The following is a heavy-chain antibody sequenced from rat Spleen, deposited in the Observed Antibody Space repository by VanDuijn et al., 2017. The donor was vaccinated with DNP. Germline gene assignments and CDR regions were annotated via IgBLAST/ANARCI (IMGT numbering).Heavy chain of an antibody. D-gene: IGHD1-6*01. CDR2: ILYDGSRT. CDR1: GFTFSDYN. V-gene: IGHV5S10*01. CDR3: AAERDYAYYVDWFAY. Sequence: EVQLVESGGGLVQPGRSLKLSCAASGFTFSDYNMAWVRQAPRKGLEWVATILYDGSRTYYRDSVKGRFTISRDNAKTTLSLQMDSLRSEDTATYYCAAERDYAYYVDWFAYWGQGTLVTVSS. J-gene: IGHJ3*01.